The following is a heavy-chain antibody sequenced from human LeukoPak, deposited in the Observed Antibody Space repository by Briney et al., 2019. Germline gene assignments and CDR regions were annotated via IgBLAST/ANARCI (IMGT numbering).Heavy chain of an antibody. V-gene: IGHV3-21*01. CDR1: GFTFSSFT. D-gene: IGHD6-19*01. CDR2: ISNSGDYI. CDR3: AREMYAGWYFAFDL. J-gene: IGHJ3*01. Sequence: GGSLRLSCTVSGFTFSSFTMDWVRQGPGKGLEWVASISNSGDYISYADSLKGRFTISRDNAKNSLFLQMSSLRAEDTAVYYCAREMYAGWYFAFDLWGQGTMVTVSS.